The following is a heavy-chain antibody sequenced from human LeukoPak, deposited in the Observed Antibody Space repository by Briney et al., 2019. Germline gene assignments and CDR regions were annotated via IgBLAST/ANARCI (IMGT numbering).Heavy chain of an antibody. Sequence: ASVNVSCKAAGYTFTSYPVHWVRQAPGQGLKWMGIINPSGGSANHAQKFQGRVTMTRHTSTSTVYMELSSLRSDDTAVYYCARLGYCGSTSCQWGQGTLVTVSS. CDR1: GYTFTSYP. CDR2: INPSGGSA. J-gene: IGHJ4*02. CDR3: ARLGYCGSTSCQ. D-gene: IGHD2-2*03. V-gene: IGHV1-46*01.